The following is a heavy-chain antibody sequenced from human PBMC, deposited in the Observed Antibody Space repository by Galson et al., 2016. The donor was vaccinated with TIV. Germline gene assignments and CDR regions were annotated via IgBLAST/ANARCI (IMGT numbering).Heavy chain of an antibody. J-gene: IGHJ4*02. CDR1: GVTLSNYA. V-gene: IGHV1-69*06. CDR2: ITAMFGTT. CDR3: AGALGYHYDRSGYYG. D-gene: IGHD3-22*01. Sequence: SVKVSCKASGVTLSNYAINWVRQAPGQGLEWMGGITAMFGTTDYAQKFQGRVTITADKSTSTVYMDLSSLRSEDTAFYYCAGALGYHYDRSGYYGWGQGTLVIVSS.